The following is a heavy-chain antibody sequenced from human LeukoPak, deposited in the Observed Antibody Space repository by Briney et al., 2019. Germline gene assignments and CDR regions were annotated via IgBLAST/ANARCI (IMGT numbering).Heavy chain of an antibody. CDR1: GFTFSSYN. CDR3: ARVLETDCTGGSCYSGLDY. J-gene: IGHJ4*02. V-gene: IGHV3-21*01. D-gene: IGHD2-15*01. CDR2: ISRTGTYI. Sequence: GGSLRLSCAASGFTFSSYNMKWVRQAPGEGLEWVSSISRTGTYIYYADSVKGRFTVSRDKAQNSLYLQMNSLRVEDTAVYYCARVLETDCTGGSCYSGLDYWGQGTLVTVSS.